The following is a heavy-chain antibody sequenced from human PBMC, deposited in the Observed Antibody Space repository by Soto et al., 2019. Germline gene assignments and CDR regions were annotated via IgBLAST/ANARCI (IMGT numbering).Heavy chain of an antibody. J-gene: IGHJ3*02. CDR2: ISANGGSHGGT. Sequence: EVQLLESGGGLVQPGGSLRLSCTASGFPFSRVAMSWVRQAPGQGLEWVASISANGGSHGGTYYADSVKGRFTISRDNSKNTLYLQVDSLTGADTAVYFCASAKEVVVAPLDIWGQGTMVTVSS. CDR1: GFPFSRVA. D-gene: IGHD2-15*01. V-gene: IGHV3-23*01. CDR3: ASAKEVVVAPLDI.